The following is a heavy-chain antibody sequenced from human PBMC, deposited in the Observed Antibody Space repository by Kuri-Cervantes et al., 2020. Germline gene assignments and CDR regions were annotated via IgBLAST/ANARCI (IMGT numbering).Heavy chain of an antibody. CDR2: IYHSGST. V-gene: IGHV4-59*01. D-gene: IGHD3-10*01. Sequence: GSLRLSCTVSGGSISSYYWRWIRQPPGKGLEWIGYIYHSGSTNYNPSLKSRVTISVDTSKNQFSLKLSSVTAADTAVYYCAGDSGYYYGMDVWGQGTTVTVSS. J-gene: IGHJ6*02. CDR1: GGSISSYY. CDR3: AGDSGYYYGMDV.